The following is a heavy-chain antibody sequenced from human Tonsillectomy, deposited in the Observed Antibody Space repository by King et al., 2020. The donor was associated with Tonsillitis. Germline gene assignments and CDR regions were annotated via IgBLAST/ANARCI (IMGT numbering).Heavy chain of an antibody. CDR1: GYFISSGYF. Sequence: QLQESGPGLVKPSETLSLTCAVSGYFISSGYFWGWIRQPPGKGLEWIGHIYHTGSTFYNPSLKARVTISVDTSKNQFSLKVTSVTAADTAVYYCARLTRSTPFDDWGQGALVTVSS. CDR2: IYHTGST. V-gene: IGHV4-38-2*01. J-gene: IGHJ4*02. CDR3: ARLTRSTPFDD.